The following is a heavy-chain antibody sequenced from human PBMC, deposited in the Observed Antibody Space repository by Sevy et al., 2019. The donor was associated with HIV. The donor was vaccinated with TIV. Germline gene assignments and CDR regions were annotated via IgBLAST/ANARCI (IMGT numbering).Heavy chain of an antibody. CDR3: ARLTTMPTSDDYGMDV. CDR1: RYTFTDYY. D-gene: IGHD4-17*01. V-gene: IGHV1-2*02. CDR2: INPNNGGT. Sequence: ASVKVSCKAARYTFTDYYVHWVRQGPGQGLEWMGWINPNNGGTKYAQRFQGRVTMTRDTPINTAYMELGSLTSDDTAVYYCARLTTMPTSDDYGMDVWGQGTTVTVSS. J-gene: IGHJ6*02.